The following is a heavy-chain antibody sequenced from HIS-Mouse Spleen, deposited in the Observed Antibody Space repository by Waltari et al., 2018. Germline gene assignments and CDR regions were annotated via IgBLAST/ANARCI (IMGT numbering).Heavy chain of an antibody. CDR2: INPNRGGT. CDR1: GYTFTGYS. CDR3: ARDRGSSSWDFDY. D-gene: IGHD6-13*01. Sequence: QAQLVQSGAEVKKPGASVKVSCKASGYTFTGYSMHWVVQAPGQGLGWMGWINPNRGGTNYAQKFQGRVTMTRDTSISTAYMELSRLRSDDTAVYYCARDRGSSSWDFDYWGQGTLVTVSS. J-gene: IGHJ4*02. V-gene: IGHV1-2*02.